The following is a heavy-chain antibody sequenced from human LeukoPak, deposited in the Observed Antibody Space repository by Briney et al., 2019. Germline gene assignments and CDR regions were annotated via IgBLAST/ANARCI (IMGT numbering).Heavy chain of an antibody. D-gene: IGHD6-19*01. V-gene: IGHV4-59*12. J-gene: IGHJ4*02. Sequence: PSETLSLTCTVSGGSISSYYWSWIRQPPGKGLEWIGYIYYSGSTNYNPSLKSRVTISVDTSKNQFSLKLSSVTAADTAVYYCARDPKGSSGWYSEPFDYWGQGTLVTVSS. CDR3: ARDPKGSSGWYSEPFDY. CDR2: IYYSGST. CDR1: GGSISSYY.